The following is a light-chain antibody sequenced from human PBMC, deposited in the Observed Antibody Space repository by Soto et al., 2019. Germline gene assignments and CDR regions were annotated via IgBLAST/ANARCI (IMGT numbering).Light chain of an antibody. CDR1: SSDVGGYNY. Sequence: QSALTQPASVSGSPGQSITISCTGTSSDVGGYNYVSWYQQHPGKAPKLMIYEVSNRPSGVSNRFSGSKSGNTASLTISGLQAEDEADYYCSSYTSSSTLPVFGTGTQLTVL. CDR2: EVS. CDR3: SSYTSSSTLPV. V-gene: IGLV2-14*01. J-gene: IGLJ7*01.